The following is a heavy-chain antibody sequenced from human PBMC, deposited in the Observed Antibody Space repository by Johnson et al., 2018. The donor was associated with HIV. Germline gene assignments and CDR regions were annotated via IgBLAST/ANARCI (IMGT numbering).Heavy chain of an antibody. CDR1: GFTVSNNY. J-gene: IGHJ3*02. Sequence: VQLVESGGGLVQPGGSLRLSCEASGFTVSNNYMSWVRQAPGKGLEWVSAIGTAGDTYYPGSVKGRFTISRENAKNSLYLQMNSLRAGDTAVYYCAGYISSWYDAFDIWGQGTMVTVSS. V-gene: IGHV3-13*01. CDR3: AGYISSWYDAFDI. D-gene: IGHD6-13*01. CDR2: IGTAGDT.